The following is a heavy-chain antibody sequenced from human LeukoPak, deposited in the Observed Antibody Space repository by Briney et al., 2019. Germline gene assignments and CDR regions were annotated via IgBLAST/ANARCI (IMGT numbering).Heavy chain of an antibody. CDR3: ARQLYTLTHFDM. CDR1: GGSISRSSYY. CDR2: IFYSGST. Sequence: SETLSLTCNASGGSISRSSYYWGWIRQPPGKGLEWIGSIFYSGSTYYNPSLKSRVTISVDTSKNQFSLKLSSVTAADTAVYYCARQLYTLTHFDMWGQGTMVAVSS. V-gene: IGHV4-39*01. J-gene: IGHJ3*02. D-gene: IGHD3-9*01.